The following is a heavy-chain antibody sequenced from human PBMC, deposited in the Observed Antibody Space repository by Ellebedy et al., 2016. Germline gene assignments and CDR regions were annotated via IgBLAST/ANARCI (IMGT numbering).Heavy chain of an antibody. CDR1: GFTFDDYA. V-gene: IGHV3-9*01. J-gene: IGHJ4*02. CDR3: AKSGPRGYYFDY. D-gene: IGHD2-15*01. CDR2: ISWNSGSI. Sequence: GGSLRLSXAASGFTFDDYAMHWVRQAPGKGLEWVSGISWNSGSIGYADSVKGRFTISRDNAKNSLYLQMNSLRAEDTALYYCAKSGPRGYYFDYWGQGTLVTVSS.